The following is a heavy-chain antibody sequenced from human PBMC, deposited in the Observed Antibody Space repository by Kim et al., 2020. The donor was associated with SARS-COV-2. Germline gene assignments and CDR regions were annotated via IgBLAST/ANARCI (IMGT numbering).Heavy chain of an antibody. CDR3: AKEMYSSGWYVGTDYYYYMEV. V-gene: IGHV3-9*01. CDR2: ISWNSGSI. D-gene: IGHD6-19*01. J-gene: IGHJ6*03. Sequence: GGSLRLSCAASGFTFDDYAMHWVRQAPGKGLEWVSGISWNSGSIGYADSVKGRFTISRDNAKNSLYLQMNSLRAEDTALYYCAKEMYSSGWYVGTDYYYYMEVWGKGTTVTVYS. CDR1: GFTFDDYA.